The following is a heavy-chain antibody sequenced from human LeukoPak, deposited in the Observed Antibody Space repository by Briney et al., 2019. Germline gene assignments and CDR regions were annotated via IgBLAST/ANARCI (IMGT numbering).Heavy chain of an antibody. CDR3: TTDIAVAGTGFFDY. CDR1: GFTFSNAW. J-gene: IGHJ4*02. Sequence: PGGSLRLSCAASGFTFSNAWMSWVRQAPGKGLEWVGRIKSKTDGGTTDYAAPVKGRFTISRDDSKNTLYLQMNSLKTEDTAVYYCTTDIAVAGTGFFDYWGQGTQVTVSS. D-gene: IGHD6-19*01. CDR2: IKSKTDGGTT. V-gene: IGHV3-15*01.